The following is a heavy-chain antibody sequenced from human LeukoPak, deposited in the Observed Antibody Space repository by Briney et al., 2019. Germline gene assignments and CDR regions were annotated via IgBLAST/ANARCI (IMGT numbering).Heavy chain of an antibody. CDR3: ARNRREPHFDY. V-gene: IGHV2-70*11. J-gene: IGHJ4*02. D-gene: IGHD1-14*01. Sequence: ESGPALVKPTQTLTLTCTFSGFSLSTSGMCVSWIRQPPGKALEWLARIDWDDDKYYSTSLKTRLTISKDTSKNQVLLIMTNMDPVDKATYYCARNRREPHFDYWGQGTLVTVSS. CDR2: IDWDDDK. CDR1: GFSLSTSGMC.